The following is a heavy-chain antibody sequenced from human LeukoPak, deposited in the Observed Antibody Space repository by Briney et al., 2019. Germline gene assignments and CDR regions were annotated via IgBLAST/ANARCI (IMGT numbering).Heavy chain of an antibody. D-gene: IGHD6-19*01. CDR2: INHSGST. Sequence: SETLSLTCTVSGGSISSYYWSWIRQPPGKGLEWIGEINHSGSTNYNPSLKSRVTISVDTSKNQFSLKLSSVTAADTAVYYCARGPYSSGWYYYYYGMDVWGQGTTVTVSS. CDR1: GGSISSYY. J-gene: IGHJ6*02. CDR3: ARGPYSSGWYYYYYGMDV. V-gene: IGHV4-34*01.